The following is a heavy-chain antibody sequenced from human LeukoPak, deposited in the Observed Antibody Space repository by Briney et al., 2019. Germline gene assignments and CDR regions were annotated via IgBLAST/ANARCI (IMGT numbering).Heavy chain of an antibody. J-gene: IGHJ4*02. D-gene: IGHD4-23*01. CDR1: GFTFSISW. V-gene: IGHV3-74*01. CDR3: AARWGYYFDY. CDR2: INSDGSST. Sequence: GGSLRLSCAASGFTFSISWMHWVRHAPGKGLVWVSRINSDGSSTSYADSVKGRFTISRDNAKNTLYLQINSLRAEDTAVYYCAARWGYYFDYWGQGTLVTVSS.